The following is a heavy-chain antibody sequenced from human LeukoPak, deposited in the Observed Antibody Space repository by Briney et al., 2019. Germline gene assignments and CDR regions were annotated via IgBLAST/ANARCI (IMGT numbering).Heavy chain of an antibody. D-gene: IGHD2-21*02. CDR1: AFTFSTYA. V-gene: IGHV3-23*01. J-gene: IGHJ4*02. CDR3: ARGTVTAPDY. Sequence: GGSLRLSCAASAFTFSTYAMIWVRQAPGKGLEWVSSISHSGAHTYYTDSMKGRFTISRDNSKNTLYLQMNRLRPEDTAVYYCARGTVTAPDYWGQGTLVTVSS. CDR2: ISHSGAHT.